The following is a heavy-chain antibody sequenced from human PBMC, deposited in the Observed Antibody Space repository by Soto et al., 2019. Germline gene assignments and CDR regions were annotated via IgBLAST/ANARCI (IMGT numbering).Heavy chain of an antibody. CDR3: AKRSPYSSGWPTYYYYGMDV. D-gene: IGHD6-19*01. CDR2: ISGSGGST. CDR1: GVTFSSYA. J-gene: IGHJ6*02. V-gene: IGHV3-23*01. Sequence: XGSLRLSCAASGVTFSSYAMSWVRQAPGKGLDWVSAISGSGGSTYYADSVKGRFTISRDNSKNTLYLQMNSLRAEDTAVYYCAKRSPYSSGWPTYYYYGMDVWGQGTTVTVSS.